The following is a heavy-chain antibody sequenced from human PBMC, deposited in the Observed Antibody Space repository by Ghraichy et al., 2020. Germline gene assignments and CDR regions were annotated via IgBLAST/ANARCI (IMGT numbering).Heavy chain of an antibody. Sequence: GGSLRLSCAASGFTFSSYGMHWVRQAPGKGLEWVAVIWYDGSNKYYADSVKGRFTISRDNSKNTLYLQMNSLRAEDTAVYYCARGGAGTATLDYWGQGTLATVS. CDR2: IWYDGSNK. V-gene: IGHV3-33*01. J-gene: IGHJ4*02. CDR3: ARGGAGTATLDY. D-gene: IGHD1-1*01. CDR1: GFTFSSYG.